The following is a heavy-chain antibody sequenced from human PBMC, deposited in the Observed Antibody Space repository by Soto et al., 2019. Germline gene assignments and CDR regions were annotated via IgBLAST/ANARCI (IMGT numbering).Heavy chain of an antibody. CDR3: ARIKVVEWFIINVDVYDMDV. CDR1: GFNLSNYA. Sequence: EVQLVESGGGLVQPGGSQRLSCAASGFNLSNYAINWVRQAPGKGLEWVSTISSDSKYIYHADTVKGRFTISRDQARNSVELQMKGLLDEDTALHYGARIKVVEWFIINVDVYDMDVWAQVAPVTVSS. CDR2: ISSDSKYI. J-gene: IGHJ6*02. D-gene: IGHD3-3*01. V-gene: IGHV3-48*02.